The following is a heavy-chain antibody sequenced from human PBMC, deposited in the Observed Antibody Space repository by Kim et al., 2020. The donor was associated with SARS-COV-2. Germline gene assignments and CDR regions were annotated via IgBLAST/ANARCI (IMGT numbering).Heavy chain of an antibody. V-gene: IGHV1-8*01. CDR2: MNPNSGNT. CDR1: GYTFTSYD. D-gene: IGHD3-22*01. J-gene: IGHJ4*02. Sequence: ASVKVSCKASGYTFTSYDINWVRQATGQGLEWMGWMNPNSGNTGYAQKFQGRVTMTRNTSISTAYMELSSLRSEDTAVYYCARGRVSNIFYYDSSGYYYFNNWGQRTLVTVSS. CDR3: ARGRVSNIFYYDSSGYYYFNN.